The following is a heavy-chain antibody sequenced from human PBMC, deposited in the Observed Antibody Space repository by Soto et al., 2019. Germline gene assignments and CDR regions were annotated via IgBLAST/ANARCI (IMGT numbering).Heavy chain of an antibody. D-gene: IGHD3-10*01. CDR2: INTYNGNT. CDR3: ARETYYYASGRYSPDY. CDR1: GYIFTSYG. J-gene: IGHJ4*02. V-gene: IGHV1-18*01. Sequence: QVQLVQSGAEVKKPGASVKVSCKTSGYIFTSYGISWVRQAPGQGLEWMGWINTYNGNTNYAQKLQGRVTMTTDTSPSKAYMELRSLRSDDTAVYYCARETYYYASGRYSPDYWGQGTLVTVSS.